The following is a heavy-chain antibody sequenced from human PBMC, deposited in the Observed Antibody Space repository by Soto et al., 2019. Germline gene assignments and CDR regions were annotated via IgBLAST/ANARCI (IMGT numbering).Heavy chain of an antibody. D-gene: IGHD2-15*01. J-gene: IGHJ5*02. CDR3: ARAGYCSGGSCSSDWFDP. V-gene: IGHV1-69*01. CDR1: GGTFSSYT. Sequence: VKVSCKASGGTFSSYTISWVRQAPGQGLEWMGGIIPMFGTAKYAQKFQGRVTITADESTSTAYMELSSLRSEDTAVYYCARAGYCSGGSCSSDWFDPWAREXWSPSTQ. CDR2: IIPMFGTA.